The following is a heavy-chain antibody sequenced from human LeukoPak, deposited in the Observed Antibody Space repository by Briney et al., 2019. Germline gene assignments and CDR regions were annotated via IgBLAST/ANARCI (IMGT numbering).Heavy chain of an antibody. CDR1: GGTFSSYA. V-gene: IGHV1-69*04. Sequence: GASVKVSCKASGGTFSSYAISWVRQAPGQGLEWMGRIIPILGIANYVQKFQGRVTFTRDTSISTAYMELSSLRSEDTAVYFCARATVVAGYCTTTRCYKPFDIWGQGTMVTVSS. CDR3: ARATVVAGYCTTTRCYKPFDI. D-gene: IGHD2-2*02. CDR2: IIPILGIA. J-gene: IGHJ3*02.